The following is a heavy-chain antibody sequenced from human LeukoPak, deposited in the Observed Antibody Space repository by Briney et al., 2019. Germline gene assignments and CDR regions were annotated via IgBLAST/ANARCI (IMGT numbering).Heavy chain of an antibody. CDR1: GDSISMHY. Sequence: PSETLSLICSVSGDSISMHYWSWIRQPPGKGLEWIGYIDHTGSTNYNPSLNSRVTISVDTSKNQFSLKLSSVTAADTAVYYCARGHESIKTFGEVIKSRTRWFDPWGQGTLVTVSS. CDR2: IDHTGST. J-gene: IGHJ5*02. D-gene: IGHD3-3*01. V-gene: IGHV4-59*11. CDR3: ARGHESIKTFGEVIKSRTRWFDP.